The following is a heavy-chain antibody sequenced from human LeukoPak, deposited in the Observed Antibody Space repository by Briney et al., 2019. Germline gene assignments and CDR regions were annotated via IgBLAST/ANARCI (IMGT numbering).Heavy chain of an antibody. Sequence: GWSVRLSCAASGFSFSSYTMSWVRQAPGKGLEWVSGISASGGSTFYADSAKGRFTISRDISKNTLYLQMNSLRAEDTAVYYCAKGRTGSYYFDYWGQGTLVTVSS. CDR2: ISASGGST. CDR1: GFSFSSYT. CDR3: AKGRTGSYYFDY. J-gene: IGHJ4*02. V-gene: IGHV3-23*01. D-gene: IGHD3-10*01.